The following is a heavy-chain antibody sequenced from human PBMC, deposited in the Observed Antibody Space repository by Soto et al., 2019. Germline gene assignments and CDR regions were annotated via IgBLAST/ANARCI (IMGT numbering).Heavy chain of an antibody. CDR2: TYYRSKWYN. V-gene: IGHV6-1*01. J-gene: IGHJ4*02. CDR3: ARAIRWELLYYFDS. D-gene: IGHD1-26*01. Sequence: PSQTLSLTCAISGHSVSSNSAACNWLRQSPSRGLEWLGRTYYRSKWYNDYAVSVKSRITINPDTSKNQFSLQLNSVTPEDTAVYYCARAIRWELLYYFDSWGQGTLVTVSS. CDR1: GHSVSSNSAA.